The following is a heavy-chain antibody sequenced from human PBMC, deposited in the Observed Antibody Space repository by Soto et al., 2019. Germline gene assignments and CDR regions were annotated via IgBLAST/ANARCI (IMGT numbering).Heavy chain of an antibody. CDR1: GGSISSGGYY. CDR2: IYYSGST. D-gene: IGHD4-17*01. J-gene: IGHJ4*02. Sequence: SETLSLTCTVSGGSISSGGYYWSWIRQHPGKGLEWIGYIYYSGSTYYNPSLKSRVTISVDTSKNQFSLKLSSVTAADTAVYYCARDENRYGDYVFDYWGQGTLVTVSS. V-gene: IGHV4-31*03. CDR3: ARDENRYGDYVFDY.